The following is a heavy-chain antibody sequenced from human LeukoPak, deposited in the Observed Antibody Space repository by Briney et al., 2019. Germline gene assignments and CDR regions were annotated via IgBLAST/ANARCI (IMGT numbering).Heavy chain of an antibody. CDR3: ARRVGAQKRYFDY. D-gene: IGHD1-26*01. Sequence: SETLSLTCTVSGASISSGEYYWSWIRQPAGKGLEWIGRIYTSGSTNYNPSLKSRVTISVDKSRNQFSLKLSSVTAADTAVYYCARRVGAQKRYFDYWGQGTLVTVSS. V-gene: IGHV4-61*02. CDR2: IYTSGST. CDR1: GASISSGEYY. J-gene: IGHJ4*02.